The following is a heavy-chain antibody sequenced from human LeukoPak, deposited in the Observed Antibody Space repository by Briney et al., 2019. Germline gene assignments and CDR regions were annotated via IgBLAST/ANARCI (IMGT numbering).Heavy chain of an antibody. D-gene: IGHD3-3*01. CDR1: GYTFTSYD. J-gene: IGHJ5*02. Sequence: ASVKVSCKASGYTFTSYDINWVRQATGQGLEWMGWMNPNSGKTGYAQKLQGRVTMTRNTSISTAYMELSSLRSEDPAVYYCARGGYDFWSGYYGNGFDPWGQGTLVTVSS. CDR3: ARGGYDFWSGYYGNGFDP. CDR2: MNPNSGKT. V-gene: IGHV1-8*01.